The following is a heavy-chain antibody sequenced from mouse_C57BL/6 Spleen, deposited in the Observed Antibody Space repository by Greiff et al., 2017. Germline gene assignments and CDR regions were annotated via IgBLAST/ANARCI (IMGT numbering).Heavy chain of an antibody. CDR3: ARSTTGLDY. Sequence: QVQLKESGPGLVQPSQSLSITCTVSGFSLTSYGVHWVRQSPGKGLEWLGVIWSGGSTDYNAAFISRLSISKDNSKSQVSFKMNSLQADDTAIYYCARSTTGLDYWGQGTTLTVSS. D-gene: IGHD1-1*01. V-gene: IGHV2-2*01. CDR1: GFSLTSYG. CDR2: IWSGGST. J-gene: IGHJ2*01.